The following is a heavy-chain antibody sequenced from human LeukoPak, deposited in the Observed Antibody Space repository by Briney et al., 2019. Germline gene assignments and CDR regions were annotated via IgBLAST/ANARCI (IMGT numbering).Heavy chain of an antibody. CDR1: GYTFTGYY. J-gene: IGHJ6*03. D-gene: IGHD1-14*01. CDR3: ARGVAGAYFYYYMDV. Sequence: ASVKVSCKASGYTFTGYYMHWVRQAPGQGLEWMGWINPNNGDTHYAQKFQGTVTMTRDTSISTAYMELSSLRSDDTAVYYCARGVAGAYFYYYMDVWGKGTTVTVSS. CDR2: INPNNGDT. V-gene: IGHV1-2*02.